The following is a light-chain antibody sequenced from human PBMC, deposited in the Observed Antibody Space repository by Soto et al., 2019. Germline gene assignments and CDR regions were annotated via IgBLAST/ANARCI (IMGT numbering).Light chain of an antibody. CDR3: SSYTSSSTLVV. J-gene: IGLJ2*01. CDR2: DVS. CDR1: SGDVGGYNY. V-gene: IGLV2-14*01. Sequence: SVLTQPASVSGSPGQSITISCTGTSGDVGGYNYVSWYQQHPGKAPKLMIYDVSNRPSGVSNRFSGSKSGNTASLTISGLQAEDEADYYCSSYTSSSTLVVFGGGTQLTVL.